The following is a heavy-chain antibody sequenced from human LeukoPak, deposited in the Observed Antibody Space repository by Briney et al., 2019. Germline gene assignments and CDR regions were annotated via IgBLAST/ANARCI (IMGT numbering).Heavy chain of an antibody. CDR1: GGTFSSYA. Sequence: SVKVSCKASGGTFSSYAISWVRQAPGQGLEWMGGIIPIFGTANYAQKFQGRVTITADESTSTAYMELSSLRSEDTAVYYCAREPRDIVVVPAALGNWFDPWGQGTLVTVSS. J-gene: IGHJ5*02. V-gene: IGHV1-69*01. CDR3: AREPRDIVVVPAALGNWFDP. CDR2: IIPIFGTA. D-gene: IGHD2-2*01.